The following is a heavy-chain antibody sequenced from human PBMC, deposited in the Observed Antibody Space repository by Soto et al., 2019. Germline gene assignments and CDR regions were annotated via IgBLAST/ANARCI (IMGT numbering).Heavy chain of an antibody. D-gene: IGHD5-18*01. Sequence: TGGSLRLSCAASGFTFSSYVMNWVRQPPGKGLEWVSAITSSSSYIYYADSVKGRFTISRDNAKNSLYLQMSSLRAEDTAVYYCARDVRGGYSYGHDYWGQGTLVTVSS. J-gene: IGHJ4*02. CDR3: ARDVRGGYSYGHDY. V-gene: IGHV3-21*01. CDR2: ITSSSSYI. CDR1: GFTFSSYV.